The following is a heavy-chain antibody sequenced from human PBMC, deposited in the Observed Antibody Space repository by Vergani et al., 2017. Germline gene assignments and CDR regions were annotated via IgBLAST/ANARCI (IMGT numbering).Heavy chain of an antibody. CDR3: VGDRGPCAGGRCYTEAWDY. V-gene: IGHV3-30-3*01. Sequence: QVQLVESGGGVVQPGTSLRLSCVVSGFALNRHAMYWVRQAPGKGLEWVVGISFDGTNEYYPDLVKGRFTISRDIAKNTLYLQVRSLRLEDTGVYHCVGDRGPCAGGRCYTEAWDYWGQGTPVTVSS. CDR1: GFALNRHA. D-gene: IGHD2-2*02. J-gene: IGHJ4*02. CDR2: ISFDGTNE.